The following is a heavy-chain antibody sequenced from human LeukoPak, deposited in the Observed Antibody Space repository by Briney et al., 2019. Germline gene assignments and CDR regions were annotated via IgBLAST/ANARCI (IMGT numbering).Heavy chain of an antibody. Sequence: GGSLRLSCAASGFTFSNYAMSWVRQAPGQGLEWASVIYSGGSTYYADTVKGRFTISRDNSKNTLYLQMNSLRAEDTAVYYCAKIGRDGYAGEFDYWGQGTLVTVSS. V-gene: IGHV3-66*02. CDR2: IYSGGST. CDR1: GFTFSNYA. J-gene: IGHJ4*02. D-gene: IGHD5-24*01. CDR3: AKIGRDGYAGEFDY.